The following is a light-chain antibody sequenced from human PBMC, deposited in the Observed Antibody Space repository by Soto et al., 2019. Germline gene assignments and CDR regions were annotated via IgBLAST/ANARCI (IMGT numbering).Light chain of an antibody. Sequence: DIVMTQSPDSLAVSLGERATINCKSSQSVLYSSNNKNYLAWYQQKPGQPPKLLISWASTRKTGVPDRFSGSGSGADFTLPISTLQAEDGALYYCKKYHTTPQPSGQGTKVEIK. CDR1: QSVLYSSNNKNY. CDR2: WAS. J-gene: IGKJ1*01. CDR3: KKYHTTPQP. V-gene: IGKV4-1*01.